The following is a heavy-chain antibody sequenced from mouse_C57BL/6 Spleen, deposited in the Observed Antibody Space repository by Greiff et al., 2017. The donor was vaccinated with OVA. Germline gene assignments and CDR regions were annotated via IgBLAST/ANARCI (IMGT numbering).Heavy chain of an antibody. J-gene: IGHJ2*01. D-gene: IGHD1-1*01. CDR2: IDPSDSYT. Sequence: QVQLKQPGAELVMPGASVKLSCKASGYTFTSYWMHWVKQRPGQGLEWIGEIDPSDSYTNYNQKFKCKSTLTVDKSSSTAYMQLSSLTSEDSAVYYCARDPYYYGSSSYFDYWGQGTTLTVSS. V-gene: IGHV1-69*01. CDR1: GYTFTSYW. CDR3: ARDPYYYGSSSYFDY.